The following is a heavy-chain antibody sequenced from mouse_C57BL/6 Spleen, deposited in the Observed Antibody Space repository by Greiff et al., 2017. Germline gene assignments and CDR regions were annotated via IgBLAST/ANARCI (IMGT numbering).Heavy chain of an antibody. CDR3: AGGGGDAMDY. Sequence: QVQLQQSGAELARPGASVKLSCKASGYTFTSYGISWVKQRPGQGLEWIGEIFPRSGSTNYNEKFKGKATLTADTSSSTAYMELRSLTSEDSAVYYCAGGGGDAMDYWGQGTSVTVSS. CDR2: IFPRSGST. CDR1: GYTFTSYG. J-gene: IGHJ4*01. D-gene: IGHD1-1*02. V-gene: IGHV1-81*01.